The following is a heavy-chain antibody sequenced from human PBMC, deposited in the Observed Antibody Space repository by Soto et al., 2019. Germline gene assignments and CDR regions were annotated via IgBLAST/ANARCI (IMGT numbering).Heavy chain of an antibody. D-gene: IGHD6-25*01. Sequence: EVELLESGGDLVHPGGSLRLSCAASGFTFSSYGMSWVRQAPGKGLEWVSSISSSDNEKFYAASVKGRFTISGDSSKNTLYLEMSSLRPEDTAVYYCVRRGYNWQFSDYWGQGTLVTVSS. J-gene: IGHJ4*02. CDR1: GFTFSSYG. CDR3: VRRGYNWQFSDY. V-gene: IGHV3-23*01. CDR2: ISSSDNEK.